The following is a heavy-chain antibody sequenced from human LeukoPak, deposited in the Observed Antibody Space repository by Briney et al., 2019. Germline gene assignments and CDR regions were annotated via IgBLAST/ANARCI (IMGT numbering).Heavy chain of an antibody. CDR2: IYSGGST. Sequence: GGSLRLSCAASGFTFSSYAVSWVRQAPGKGLEWVSVIYSGGSTYYADSVKGRFTISRDNSKNTLYLQMNSLKAEDTAVYYCARDPDGYRQGHHFDYWGQGTLVTVSS. CDR1: GFTFSSYA. D-gene: IGHD5-18*01. J-gene: IGHJ4*02. CDR3: ARDPDGYRQGHHFDY. V-gene: IGHV3-66*01.